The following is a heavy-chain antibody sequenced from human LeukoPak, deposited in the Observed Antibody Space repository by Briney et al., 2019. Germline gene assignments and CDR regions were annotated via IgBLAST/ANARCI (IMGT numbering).Heavy chain of an antibody. D-gene: IGHD6-13*01. CDR2: ISWNSGSI. CDR1: GFTFDDYA. CDR3: AKAKGIAAVHFDY. J-gene: IGHJ4*02. V-gene: IGHV3-9*01. Sequence: GGSLRLSCAASGFTFDDYAMHWVRQAPGKGLEWVSGISWNSGSIGYADSVKGRFTISRDNAKNSLYLQMNSLRAEDTALYYCAKAKGIAAVHFDYWGQGTLVTVSS.